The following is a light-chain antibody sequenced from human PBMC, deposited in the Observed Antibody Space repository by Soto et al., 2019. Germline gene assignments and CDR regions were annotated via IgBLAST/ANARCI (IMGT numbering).Light chain of an antibody. CDR1: SSDVGGYNY. CDR3: CSYTNSSTLV. J-gene: IGLJ1*01. V-gene: IGLV2-14*01. CDR2: EVS. Sequence: QSALTQPASVSGSSGQSVTISCTGTSSDVGGYNYVSWYQQHPGKAPKVMIYEVSNRPSGVSNRFSGSKSGNTASLTISGLQAEDEADYYCCSYTNSSTLVFGTGTKLTVL.